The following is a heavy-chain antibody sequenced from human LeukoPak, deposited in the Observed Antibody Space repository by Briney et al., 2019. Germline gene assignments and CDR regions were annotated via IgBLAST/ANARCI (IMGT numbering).Heavy chain of an antibody. V-gene: IGHV1-69*05. CDR2: IIPIFGTA. CDR3: ARDWEYSSSWYVSGFDP. CDR1: GGTFSSYA. Sequence: GSSVKVSCKASGGTFSSYAISSLRQAPGQGLEWMGRIIPIFGTANYAQKFQGRITITTDESTSTAYMELSSLRSEDTAVYYCARDWEYSSSWYVSGFDPWGQGTLVTVSS. J-gene: IGHJ5*02. D-gene: IGHD6-13*01.